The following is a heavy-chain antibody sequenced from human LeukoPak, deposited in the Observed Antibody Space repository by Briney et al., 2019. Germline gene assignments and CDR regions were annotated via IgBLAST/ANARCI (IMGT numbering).Heavy chain of an antibody. V-gene: IGHV3-30-3*01. CDR3: AREGGSSSLDY. J-gene: IGHJ4*02. D-gene: IGHD6-13*01. CDR2: ISYDRSNK. Sequence: PGGSLRLSCAASGFTFSSYAMHWVRQAPGKGLEWVAVISYDRSNKYYADSVKGRFTISRDNSKNTLYLQMNSLRAEDTAVYYCAREGGSSSLDYWGQGTLVTVSS. CDR1: GFTFSSYA.